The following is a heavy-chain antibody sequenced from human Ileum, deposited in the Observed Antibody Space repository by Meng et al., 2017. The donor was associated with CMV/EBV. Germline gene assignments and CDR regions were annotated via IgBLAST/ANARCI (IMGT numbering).Heavy chain of an antibody. J-gene: IGHJ4*02. CDR2: ISWNSGSI. CDR3: TKDVSGYDTDYFDY. V-gene: IGHV3-9*01. Sequence: GGSLRLSCAASGFTFADYAMHWVRQAPGKGLEWVSGISWNSGSIGYADSVKGRFTISRDNAKNSLYLQMNSLRAEDTALYYCTKDVSGYDTDYFDYWGQGTLVTVSS. D-gene: IGHD5-12*01. CDR1: GFTFADYA.